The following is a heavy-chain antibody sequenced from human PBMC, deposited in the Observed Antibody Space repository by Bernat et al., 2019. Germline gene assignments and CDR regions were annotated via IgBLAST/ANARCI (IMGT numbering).Heavy chain of an antibody. J-gene: IGHJ6*03. CDR1: GFTFSDYY. V-gene: IGHV3-11*05. Sequence: QVQLVESGGGLVKPGGSLRLSCAASGFTFSDYYMSWIRQAQGKGLDWVSYISSSSSYTNYADSVKGRFTISRDTAKNSLYLQMNSLRAEDTAVDYCARGTSTSAPYMDVWGKGTTVTVSS. CDR2: ISSSSSYT. CDR3: ARGTSTSAPYMDV.